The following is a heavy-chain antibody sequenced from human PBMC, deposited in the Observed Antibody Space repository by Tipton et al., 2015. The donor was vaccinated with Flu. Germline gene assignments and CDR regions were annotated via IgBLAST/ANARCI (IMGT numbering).Heavy chain of an antibody. D-gene: IGHD6-19*01. J-gene: IGHJ1*01. CDR1: GFPFHEYA. V-gene: IGHV3-23*01. Sequence: SLRLSCATSGFPFHEYAIHWVRQVPGKGLEWVSGISDSGENTYYAESVKGRFTISRDNSNDTLYLQMSSLRAEDTALYYCAKFKIGSGWYFQHWGQGTLVTVSS. CDR3: AKFKIGSGWYFQH. CDR2: ISDSGENT.